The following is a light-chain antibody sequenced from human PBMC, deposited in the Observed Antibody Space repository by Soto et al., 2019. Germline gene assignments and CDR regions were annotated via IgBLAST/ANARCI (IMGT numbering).Light chain of an antibody. CDR3: VAWDDSLNGHV. Sequence: SVLTKPPSASRTPGQRVTISCYGGSSNMGTNTVSWYQQVPGTAPKVLIYVNDQRPSGVPDRFSGSNSGTSASLAISGLQPEDEAEYYCVAWDDSLNGHVFGTGTKVTVL. J-gene: IGLJ1*01. CDR2: VND. CDR1: SSNMGTNT. V-gene: IGLV1-44*01.